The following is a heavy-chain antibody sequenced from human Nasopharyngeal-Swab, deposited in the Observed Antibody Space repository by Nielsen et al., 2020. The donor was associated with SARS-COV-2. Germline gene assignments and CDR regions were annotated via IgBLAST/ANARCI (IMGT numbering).Heavy chain of an antibody. Sequence: GESLKISCAASGFTFSSYAMSWVRQAPGKGLEWVSAISGSGGSTYYADSVKGRFTISRDNSKNTLYLQMNSLRAEDTAVYYCAKDRGIVVVIGFDYWVQGTLVTVSS. CDR3: AKDRGIVVVIGFDY. J-gene: IGHJ4*02. CDR2: ISGSGGST. V-gene: IGHV3-23*01. D-gene: IGHD3-22*01. CDR1: GFTFSSYA.